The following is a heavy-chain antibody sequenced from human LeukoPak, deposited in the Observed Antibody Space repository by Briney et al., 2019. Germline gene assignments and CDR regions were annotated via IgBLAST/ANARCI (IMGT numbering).Heavy chain of an antibody. CDR2: IYTSGST. CDR3: ARDRDPMDIVVVPPARFGY. CDR1: GGSISSYY. V-gene: IGHV4-4*07. Sequence: KPSETLSLACTVSGGSISSYYWSWIRQPAGKGLEWIGRIYTSGSTNYNPSLKSRVTMSVDTSKNQFSLKLSSVTAADTAVYYCARDRDPMDIVVVPPARFGYWGEGTLVTVSS. J-gene: IGHJ4*02. D-gene: IGHD2-2*03.